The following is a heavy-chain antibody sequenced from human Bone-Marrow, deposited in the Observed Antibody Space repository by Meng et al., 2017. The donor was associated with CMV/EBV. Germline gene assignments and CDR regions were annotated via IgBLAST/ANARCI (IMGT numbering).Heavy chain of an antibody. Sequence: GGSLRLSCAASGFTFSSYAMHWVRQAPGKGLEWVAVISYDGSNKYYADSVKGRFTISRDNSKNTLYLQMNSLRAEDTAVYYCARDLPSPHIVLMVYASVKRIYGMDVWGQGTTVTVSS. V-gene: IGHV3-30*04. CDR2: ISYDGSNK. D-gene: IGHD2-8*01. J-gene: IGHJ6*02. CDR3: ARDLPSPHIVLMVYASVKRIYGMDV. CDR1: GFTFSSYA.